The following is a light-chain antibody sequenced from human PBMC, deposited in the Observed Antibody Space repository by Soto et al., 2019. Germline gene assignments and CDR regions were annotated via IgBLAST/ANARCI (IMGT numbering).Light chain of an antibody. Sequence: QSALTQSASLSGSPGQSITISCTGTSSYVGGYNYVSWYQQHPGKAPKLIIYDVSNRPSGVSTRFSGSKSGNTASLTISGLQAEDEADYSCSSYTSTNSWVFGGGTKLTVL. CDR2: DVS. CDR3: SSYTSTNSWV. CDR1: SSYVGGYNY. J-gene: IGLJ3*02. V-gene: IGLV2-14*01.